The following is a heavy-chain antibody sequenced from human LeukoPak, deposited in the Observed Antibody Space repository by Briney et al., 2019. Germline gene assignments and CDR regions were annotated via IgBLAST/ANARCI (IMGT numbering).Heavy chain of an antibody. V-gene: IGHV4-61*02. CDR1: GGSISSGSYY. J-gene: IGHJ5*02. Sequence: PSETLSLTCTVSGGSISSGSYYWSWIRQPAGKGLEWIGRIYTSGSTNYNPSLRSRITISVDTSKNQFSLKLSSVTAADTAVYYCARDRYFYDILTGPHPYNSFDPWGQGTLVTVSS. CDR2: IYTSGST. CDR3: ARDRYFYDILTGPHPYNSFDP. D-gene: IGHD3-9*01.